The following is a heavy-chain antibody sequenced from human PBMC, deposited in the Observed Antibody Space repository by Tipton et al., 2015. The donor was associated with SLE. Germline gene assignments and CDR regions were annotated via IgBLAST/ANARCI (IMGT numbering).Heavy chain of an antibody. CDR2: ISESATT. V-gene: IGHV3-66*04. CDR3: ARHSRNADYMDV. CDR1: GFTFSDYY. Sequence: SLRLSCAASGFTFSDYYMSWIRQAPGKGLEWVSVISESATTYYAGSVKGRFTISRDNSKNTFYLQMNSLRAEDSAVYYCARHSRNADYMDVWGKGTTVTVSS. D-gene: IGHD2-2*01. J-gene: IGHJ6*03.